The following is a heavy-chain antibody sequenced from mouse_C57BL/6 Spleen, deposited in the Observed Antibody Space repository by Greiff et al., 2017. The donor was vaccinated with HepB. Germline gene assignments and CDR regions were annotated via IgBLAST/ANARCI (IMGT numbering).Heavy chain of an antibody. J-gene: IGHJ1*03. D-gene: IGHD1-1*01. CDR2: ISDGGSYT. Sequence: EVQGVESGGGLVKPGGSLKLSCAASGFTFSSYAMSWVRQTPEKRLEWVATISDGGSYTYYPDNVKGRFTISRDNAKNNLYLQMSHLKSEDTAMYYCARGDTTVVALYWYFDVWGTGTTVTVSS. CDR3: ARGDTTVVALYWYFDV. V-gene: IGHV5-4*01. CDR1: GFTFSSYA.